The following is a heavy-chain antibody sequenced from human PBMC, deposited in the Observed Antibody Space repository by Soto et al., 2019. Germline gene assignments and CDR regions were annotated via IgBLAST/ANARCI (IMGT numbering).Heavy chain of an antibody. D-gene: IGHD6-6*01. CDR3: ARERPDGARLDP. CDR2: IYHSGST. CDR1: GGSISSGDYY. Sequence: QVQLQESGPGLVKPSQTLSLTCTFSGGSISSGDYYWSWIRQPPGKGLAWIGYIYHSGSTYYNPSRKSRVTISVHTSKNQFSLKLSSVTAADTAVYYCARERPDGARLDPWGQGTLVTVSS. J-gene: IGHJ5*02. V-gene: IGHV4-30-4*01.